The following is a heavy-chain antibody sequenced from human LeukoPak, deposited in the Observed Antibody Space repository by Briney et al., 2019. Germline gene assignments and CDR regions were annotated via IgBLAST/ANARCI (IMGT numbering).Heavy chain of an antibody. CDR1: GFTFSSYT. J-gene: IGHJ4*02. CDR2: ISYDGSNK. CDR3: AKDGGLAAAGPSAY. V-gene: IGHV3-30-3*01. Sequence: PGRSLRLSCAASGFTFSSYTMHWVRQAPGKGLEWVAVISYDGSNKYYADSVKGRFTISRDNSKNTLYLQMNSLRAEDTAVYYCAKDGGLAAAGPSAYWGQGTLVTVSS. D-gene: IGHD6-13*01.